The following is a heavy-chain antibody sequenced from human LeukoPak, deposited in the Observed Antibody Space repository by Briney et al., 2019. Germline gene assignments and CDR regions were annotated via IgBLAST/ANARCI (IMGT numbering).Heavy chain of an antibody. Sequence: PSETLSLTCTVSGASISTYYWSWIRQPPGKGLEWIGYIYYSGSSSYNPSLKSRVTMSVDTSKNQFSLKLTSVTAADTAVYYCVKGRDGYDSWGQGILVTVSS. V-gene: IGHV4-59*01. D-gene: IGHD5-24*01. CDR1: GASISTYY. CDR3: VKGRDGYDS. CDR2: IYYSGSS. J-gene: IGHJ4*02.